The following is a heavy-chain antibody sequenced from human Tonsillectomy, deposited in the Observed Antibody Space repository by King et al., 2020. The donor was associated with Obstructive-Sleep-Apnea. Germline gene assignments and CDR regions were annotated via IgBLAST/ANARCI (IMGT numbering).Heavy chain of an antibody. Sequence: QLQESGPGLVKPSETLSLTCTVSGGSISSYYWSWIRQPPGKGLEWIGYIYYSGSTNYNPSLKSRVTISVDTSKNQFSLKLSSVTAADTAVYYCARTYDSSGYYYLNYYFDYWGQGTLVIVSS. CDR2: IYYSGST. J-gene: IGHJ4*02. V-gene: IGHV4-59*08. D-gene: IGHD3-22*01. CDR1: GGSISSYY. CDR3: ARTYDSSGYYYLNYYFDY.